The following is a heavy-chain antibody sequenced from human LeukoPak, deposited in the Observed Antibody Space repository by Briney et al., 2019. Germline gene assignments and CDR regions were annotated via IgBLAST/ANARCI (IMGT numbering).Heavy chain of an antibody. V-gene: IGHV4-34*01. CDR1: GGSFSGYY. D-gene: IGHD6-13*01. CDR2: INHSGST. Sequence: PSETLSLTCAVYGGSFSGYYWSWIRQPPGKGLEWIGEINHSGSTNYNPSLKSRVTISVDTSKNQFSLKLSSVTAADTAVYYCARRRRYSSSWYFDYWGQGTTVTVSS. CDR3: ARRRRYSSSWYFDY. J-gene: IGHJ4*03.